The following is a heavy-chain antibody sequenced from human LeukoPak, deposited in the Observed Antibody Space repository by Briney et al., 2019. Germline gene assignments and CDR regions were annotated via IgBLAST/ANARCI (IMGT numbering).Heavy chain of an antibody. CDR2: IYSSGTT. J-gene: IGHJ4*02. CDR3: ARGPRSGHHDY. Sequence: PSETLSLTRSVAGGSVSSYLWSWIRQPAGKGREWIGRIYSSGTTNYNPSLKSRVTMSVDTSKNQFSLKLNSVTAADTAVYYCARGPRSGHHDYWGQGVLVTVSS. D-gene: IGHD6-19*01. CDR1: GGSVSSYL. V-gene: IGHV4-4*07.